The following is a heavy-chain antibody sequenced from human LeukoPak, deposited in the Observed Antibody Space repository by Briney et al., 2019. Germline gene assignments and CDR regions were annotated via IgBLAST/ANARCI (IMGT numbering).Heavy chain of an antibody. CDR2: IKTDGSEK. CDR3: ARDGTSSGWYPGVAFDI. D-gene: IGHD6-19*01. CDR1: GFTFSNSW. V-gene: IGHV3-7*01. J-gene: IGHJ3*02. Sequence: GGSLRLSCEASGFTFSNSWMTWVRQTPGKGLEWVANIKTDGSEKYYVDSVKGRFTISRDNAKNSLYLQMNSLRAEDTAVYYCARDGTSSGWYPGVAFDIWGQGTMVTVSS.